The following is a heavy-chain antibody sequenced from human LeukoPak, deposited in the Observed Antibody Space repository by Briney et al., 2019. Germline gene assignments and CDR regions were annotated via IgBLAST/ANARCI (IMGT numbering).Heavy chain of an antibody. CDR3: ARDGLYGSGWSDAFDI. D-gene: IGHD6-19*01. V-gene: IGHV4-61*02. CDR2: IYTSGST. J-gene: IGHJ3*02. Sequence: SETLSLTCTVSGGSISSSSYYWSWIRQPAGKGLEWIGRIYTSGSTNYNPSLKSRVTISVDTSKNQFSLKLSSVTAADTAVYYCARDGLYGSGWSDAFDIWGQGTMVTVSS. CDR1: GGSISSSSYY.